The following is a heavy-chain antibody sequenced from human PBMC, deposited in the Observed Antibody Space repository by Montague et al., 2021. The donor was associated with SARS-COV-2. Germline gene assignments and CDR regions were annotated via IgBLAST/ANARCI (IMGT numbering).Heavy chain of an antibody. Sequence: SLRLSCAASGFTFSRYAMNWVRQAPGKGLEWVAVISYDGSNTHYADSVKGRFTISRDNSKNTLYLQMNSLRAEGMAVYYRARDPRIEAAGGTVPNWFDPWGQGTLVTVFS. CDR1: GFTFSRYA. CDR2: ISYDGSNT. J-gene: IGHJ5*01. CDR3: ARDPRIEAAGGTVPNWFDP. D-gene: IGHD6-13*01. V-gene: IGHV3-30*01.